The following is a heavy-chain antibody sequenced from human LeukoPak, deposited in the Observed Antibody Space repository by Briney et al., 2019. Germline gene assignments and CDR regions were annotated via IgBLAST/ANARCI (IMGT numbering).Heavy chain of an antibody. CDR2: IYHSGST. D-gene: IGHD2-21*02. CDR1: GGSISSGGYS. V-gene: IGHV4-30-2*01. CDR3: ARGGTYCGGDCYLN. Sequence: PSQTLSLTCAVSGGSISSGGYSWSWIRQPPGKGLEWIGYIYHSGSTYYNPSPKSRVTISVDRSKNQFSLKLSSVTAADTAVYYCARGGTYCGGDCYLNWGQGTLVTVSS. J-gene: IGHJ4*02.